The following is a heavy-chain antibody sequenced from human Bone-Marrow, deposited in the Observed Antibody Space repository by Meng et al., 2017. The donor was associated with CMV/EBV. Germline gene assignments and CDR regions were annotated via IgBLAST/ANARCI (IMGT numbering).Heavy chain of an antibody. V-gene: IGHV3-53*05. D-gene: IGHD6-19*01. J-gene: IGHJ4*02. CDR3: ARALRSSGPS. CDR1: GFTVNIAH. CDR2: IDPAGGA. Sequence: GGSLRLSCVISGFTVNIAHMNWVRQAPGKGLEWVSVIDPAGGAYYADSVKGRFSISRDNSKNTLYLQIDSLRTEDTSVYYCARALRSSGPSWGQGTLVTVSS.